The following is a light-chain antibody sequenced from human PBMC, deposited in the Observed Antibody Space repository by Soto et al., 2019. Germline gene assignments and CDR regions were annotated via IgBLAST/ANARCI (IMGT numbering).Light chain of an antibody. CDR1: QNVATN. CDR2: GSS. J-gene: IGKJ4*01. Sequence: VMTQSPGNLSVSPGEGVTLFCRASQNVATNLAWYQVRPGQAPRLLIYGSSTRATGIPATFSGRGSGTHFSLTISSLQSEDCAIYYCQQYYLWGLSFGGGTKVEI. CDR3: QQYYLWGLS. V-gene: IGKV3D-15*01.